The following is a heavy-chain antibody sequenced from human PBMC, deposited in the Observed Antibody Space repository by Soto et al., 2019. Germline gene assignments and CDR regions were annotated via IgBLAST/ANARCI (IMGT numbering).Heavy chain of an antibody. Sequence: GESLKISCKGSGYTFTDYWIGWVRQLPGKGLEWMGIIYPGDSDTRYSPSFQGHVTITVDKSTSTAYLQWNTLKASDTAMYYCVIPTRSVRGMGVWGQGTTVTVSS. J-gene: IGHJ6*02. D-gene: IGHD6-6*01. CDR1: GYTFTDYW. CDR2: IYPGDSDT. V-gene: IGHV5-51*01. CDR3: VIPTRSVRGMGV.